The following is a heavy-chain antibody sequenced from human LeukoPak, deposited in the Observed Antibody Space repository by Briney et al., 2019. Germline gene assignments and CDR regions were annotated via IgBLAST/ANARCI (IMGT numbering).Heavy chain of an antibody. CDR3: ARSGPMVRGVIGNWFDP. CDR1: GLTFSSHT. Sequence: GGSLRLSCAASGLTFSSHTMNWVRQAPGKGLEWVSSISSSGSYIYYADSVKGRFTISRDNAKNSLYLQMNSLRAEDTAVYYCARSGPMVRGVIGNWFDPWGQGTLVTVSS. J-gene: IGHJ5*02. CDR2: ISSSGSYI. V-gene: IGHV3-21*04. D-gene: IGHD3-10*01.